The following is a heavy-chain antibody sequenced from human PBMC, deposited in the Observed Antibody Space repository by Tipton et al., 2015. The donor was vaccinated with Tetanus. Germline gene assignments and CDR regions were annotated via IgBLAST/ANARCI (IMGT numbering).Heavy chain of an antibody. V-gene: IGHV4-39*01. CDR3: ARHAGAGATIWGTDY. J-gene: IGHJ4*02. D-gene: IGHD3-9*01. CDR2: IYYSGST. Sequence: TLSLTCTVSGGSMSSNAYYWGWIRQPPGKGLEWIGSIYYSGSTYYNPSLKSRVTISVDASKNQFSLELTSVTAADTAVYYCARHAGAGATIWGTDYWGQGTLVTVSS. CDR1: GGSMSSNAYY.